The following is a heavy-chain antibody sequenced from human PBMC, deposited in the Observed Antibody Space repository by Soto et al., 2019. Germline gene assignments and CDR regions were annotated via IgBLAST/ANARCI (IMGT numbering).Heavy chain of an antibody. J-gene: IGHJ3*02. CDR2: ISGSSVRT. CDR1: GLTFSNYA. D-gene: IGHD4-17*01. Sequence: EGQLLESGGGLVQPGGSLRLSCAASGLTFSNYALTWVRQAPGKGLEWVSAISGSSVRTEYADSVKGRFTISRDNSKNTLYQQMNSLRADDTAVYYCAKDPNGDHIGAFDMWGQGTMVTVSS. CDR3: AKDPNGDHIGAFDM. V-gene: IGHV3-23*01.